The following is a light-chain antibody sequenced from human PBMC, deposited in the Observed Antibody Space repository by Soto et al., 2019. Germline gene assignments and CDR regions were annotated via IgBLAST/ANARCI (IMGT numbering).Light chain of an antibody. V-gene: IGKV3-20*01. CDR1: QTVLTN. J-gene: IGKJ5*01. CDR2: GVS. CDR3: QQYANSPIT. Sequence: EIVMTQSPVTLSVSPGERATLSCRASQTVLTNLAWYQQKPGQAPRLLIYGVSSRASGIPDRFFGSGSGTDFTLTINRLEPEDFAVYYCQQYANSPITFGQGTRLEIK.